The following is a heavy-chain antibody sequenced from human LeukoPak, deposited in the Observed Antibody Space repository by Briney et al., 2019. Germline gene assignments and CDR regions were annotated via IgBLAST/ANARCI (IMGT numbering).Heavy chain of an antibody. J-gene: IGHJ6*02. Sequence: SSETLSLTCAVYGGSFSGYYWSWIRQPPGKGLEWIGEINHSGSTNYNPSLKSRVTISVDTSKNQFSLKLSSVTAADTAAYYCARQVGELDYYYYGMDVWGQGTTVTVSS. CDR3: ARQVGELDYYYYGMDV. D-gene: IGHD1-1*01. CDR2: INHSGST. V-gene: IGHV4-34*01. CDR1: GGSFSGYY.